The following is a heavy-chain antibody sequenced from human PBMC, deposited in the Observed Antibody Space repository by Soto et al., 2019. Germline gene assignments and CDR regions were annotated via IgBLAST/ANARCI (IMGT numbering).Heavy chain of an antibody. V-gene: IGHV4-59*01. CDR1: GVSIRGYY. CDR3: ATGGGRFNYGMDV. Sequence: SETLSLTCTVSGVSIRGYYWSWIRQPPGKRLEWIGYIYYSAYTNYNPSLKSRVTISVDTSKNQLSLKLSSVTAADTAVYYCATGGGRFNYGMDVWGQGTTVTVSS. D-gene: IGHD3-10*01. J-gene: IGHJ6*02. CDR2: IYYSAYT.